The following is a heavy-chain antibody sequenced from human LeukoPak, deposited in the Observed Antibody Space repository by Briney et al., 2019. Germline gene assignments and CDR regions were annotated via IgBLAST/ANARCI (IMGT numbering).Heavy chain of an antibody. D-gene: IGHD3-10*02. CDR2: IYHSGST. J-gene: IGHJ3*02. CDR3: ARVLVPDGFDI. Sequence: SETLSLTCTVSGYSISSGYYWGWIRQPPGKGLEWIGSIYHSGSTYYNPSLKSRVTISVDTSKNQFSLKLSSVTAADTAVYYCARVLVPDGFDIWGQGTMVTVSS. CDR1: GYSISSGYY. V-gene: IGHV4-38-2*02.